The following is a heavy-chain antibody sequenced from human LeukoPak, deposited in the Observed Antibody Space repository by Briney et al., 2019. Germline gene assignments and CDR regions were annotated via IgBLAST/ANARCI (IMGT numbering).Heavy chain of an antibody. J-gene: IGHJ2*01. CDR2: IYTSGST. CDR1: GGSISSYY. CDR3: ARVEAGINNWYYDL. Sequence: SETLSLTCTVSGGSISSYYWSWIRQPAGKGLEWIGRIYTSGSTNYNPSLRSRVTMSVDTSENQFSLKLRSVTAADTAVYYWARVEAGINNWYYDLWGRGTLVTVSS. D-gene: IGHD6-13*01. V-gene: IGHV4-4*07.